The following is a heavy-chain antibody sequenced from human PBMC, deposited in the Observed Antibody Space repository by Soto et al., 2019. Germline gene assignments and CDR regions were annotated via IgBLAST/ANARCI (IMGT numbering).Heavy chain of an antibody. CDR3: ASVPLQLWPRRGFDP. V-gene: IGHV4-4*02. CDR2: IYHSGST. CDR1: GGSISSSNW. J-gene: IGHJ5*02. D-gene: IGHD5-18*01. Sequence: QVQLQESGPGLVKPSGTLSLTCAVSGGSISSSNWWSWVRQPPGKGLEWIGEIYHSGSTNYNPSLKSRVTITVDKSKNQFPLKLSSVTAGDTAVYYCASVPLQLWPRRGFDPWGQGTLVTVSS.